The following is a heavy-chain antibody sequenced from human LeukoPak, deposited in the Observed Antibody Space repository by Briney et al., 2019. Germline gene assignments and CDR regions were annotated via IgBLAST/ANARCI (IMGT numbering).Heavy chain of an antibody. Sequence: GGSLRLSCAASGFTFSSYDMSWVRQAPGKGLEWVSGISGSGGSTYYADSVKGRFTISRDNSKNTLYLQMNSLRAEDTAVYYCAKDQSVVITSVGDYWGQGTLVTVSS. V-gene: IGHV3-23*01. J-gene: IGHJ4*02. CDR3: AKDQSVVITSVGDY. CDR1: GFTFSSYD. D-gene: IGHD3-22*01. CDR2: ISGSGGST.